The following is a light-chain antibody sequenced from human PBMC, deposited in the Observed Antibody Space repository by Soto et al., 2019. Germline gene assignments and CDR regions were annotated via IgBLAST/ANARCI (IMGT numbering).Light chain of an antibody. V-gene: IGKV3-20*01. CDR2: DAS. Sequence: EIVLTQSPGTLSLSPGERATLSCRASQSVSSSYLAWYQQKPGQAPRLLIYDASSRATGLPDRFSGSGSGTDVTLTISRLEPEDVAVYYCQQYGGSPPITFGLGTRLEIK. J-gene: IGKJ5*01. CDR3: QQYGGSPPIT. CDR1: QSVSSSY.